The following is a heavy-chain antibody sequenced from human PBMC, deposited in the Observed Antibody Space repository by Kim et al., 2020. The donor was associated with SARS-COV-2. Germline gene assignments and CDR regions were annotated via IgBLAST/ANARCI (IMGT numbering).Heavy chain of an antibody. CDR3: ATYAARYFDWLYYGAFDI. Sequence: ASVKVSCKASGYTFTSYDINWVRQATGQGLEWMGWMNPNSGNTGYAQKFQGRVTMTRNTSISTAYMELSSLRSEDTAVYYCATYAARYFDWLYYGAFDIWGQGTMVTVSS. CDR2: MNPNSGNT. CDR1: GYTFTSYD. J-gene: IGHJ3*02. D-gene: IGHD3-9*01. V-gene: IGHV1-8*01.